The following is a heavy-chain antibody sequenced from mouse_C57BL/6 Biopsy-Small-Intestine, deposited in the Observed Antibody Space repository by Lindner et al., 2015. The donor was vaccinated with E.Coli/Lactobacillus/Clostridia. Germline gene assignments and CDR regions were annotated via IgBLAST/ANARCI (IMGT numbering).Heavy chain of an antibody. CDR2: ISSGSSTI. V-gene: IGHV5-17*01. CDR3: ARDLWFAY. Sequence: VQLQXSGGGLVKPGGSLKLSCAASGFTFSDYGMHWVRQAPEKGLEWVAYISSGSSTIYYADTVKGRFTISRDNAKNTLFLQMTSLRSEDTAMYYCARDLWFAYWGQGTLVTVSA. J-gene: IGHJ3*01. CDR1: GFTFSDYG.